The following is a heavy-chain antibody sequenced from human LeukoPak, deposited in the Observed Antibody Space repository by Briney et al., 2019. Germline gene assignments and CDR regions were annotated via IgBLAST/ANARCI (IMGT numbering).Heavy chain of an antibody. J-gene: IGHJ4*02. Sequence: GGSLRLSCSASGFTFSSYAMHWVRQAPGKGLEYVSAISSNGGSTYYADSVKGIFTISRDNSKNTLYLQMSSLRAEDTAVYYCVKDPTYYYGSGSSYFDYWGQGTLVTVSS. V-gene: IGHV3-64D*06. CDR3: VKDPTYYYGSGSSYFDY. CDR1: GFTFSSYA. D-gene: IGHD3-10*01. CDR2: ISSNGGST.